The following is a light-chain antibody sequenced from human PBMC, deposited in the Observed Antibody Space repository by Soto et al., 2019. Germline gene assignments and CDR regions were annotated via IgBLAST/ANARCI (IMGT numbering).Light chain of an antibody. V-gene: IGLV2-14*01. CDR2: EVT. J-gene: IGLJ1*01. CDR1: SSDVGSYNY. Sequence: QSALTQPASVSGSPGQSITISCTGTSSDVGSYNYVSWHQQHPGQAPKLMIYEVTNRASGVPDRFSASKSGNTASLTISGLQAGDEADYYCSSYRSSPTYVFGTGTKLTVL. CDR3: SSYRSSPTYV.